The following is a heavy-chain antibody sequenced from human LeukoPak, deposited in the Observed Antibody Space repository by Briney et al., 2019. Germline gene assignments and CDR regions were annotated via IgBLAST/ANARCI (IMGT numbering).Heavy chain of an antibody. CDR2: ISGSGGST. J-gene: IGHJ6*02. D-gene: IGHD6-19*01. CDR1: GFTFSSYA. CDR3: AKDLRSSGWYEYYYYYYGMDV. Sequence: GGSLRLSCAASGFTFSSYAMSWVRQAPGKGLEWVSAISGSGGSTYYADSVKGRFTISRDNSKNTLYLQMNSLRAEDTAVYYCAKDLRSSGWYEYYYYYYGMDVWGQGTTVTVSS. V-gene: IGHV3-23*01.